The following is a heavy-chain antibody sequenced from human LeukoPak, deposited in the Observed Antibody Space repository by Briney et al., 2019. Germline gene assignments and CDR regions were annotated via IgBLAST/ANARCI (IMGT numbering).Heavy chain of an antibody. CDR2: INPNSGGK. V-gene: IGHV1-2*02. CDR1: GYTFTGYY. D-gene: IGHD3/OR15-3a*01. CDR3: ARDFAIFGLAEDY. J-gene: IGHJ4*02. Sequence: ASVKVSCKASGYTFTGYYMHWVRQAPGQGLEWMGGINPNSGGKNYAQKFQGRVTMTRDTSISTAYMELSRLRSDDTAVYCCARDFAIFGLAEDYWGQGTLVTVSS.